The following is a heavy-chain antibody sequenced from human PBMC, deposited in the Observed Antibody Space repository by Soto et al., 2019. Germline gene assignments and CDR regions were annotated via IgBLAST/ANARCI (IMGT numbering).Heavy chain of an antibody. V-gene: IGHV4-31*03. CDR1: GGSISSGGYY. CDR3: ARAERQWEVVWCSSTSCYFSWFDP. D-gene: IGHD2-2*01. J-gene: IGHJ5*02. CDR2: IYYSGST. Sequence: QVQLQESGPGLVKPSQTLSLTCTVSGGSISSGGYYWSWIRQHPGKGLEWIGYIYYSGSTYYNPSLKSRVIISVDTSKNQFSLKLSSVTAADTAVYYCARAERQWEVVWCSSTSCYFSWFDPWGQGTLVTVSS.